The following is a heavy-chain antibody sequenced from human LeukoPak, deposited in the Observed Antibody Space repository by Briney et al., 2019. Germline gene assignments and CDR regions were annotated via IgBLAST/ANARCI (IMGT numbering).Heavy chain of an antibody. V-gene: IGHV4-34*01. D-gene: IGHD5-18*01. CDR1: GGSFSGYY. Sequence: SETLSLTCAVYGGSFSGYYWSWIRQPPGKGLEWIGEINHSGSTHYNPSLKSRVTISVDTSKNQFSLKLSSVTAADTAVYYCARHLPPCGYSYGARLYYFDYWGQGTLVTVSS. CDR2: INHSGST. CDR3: ARHLPPCGYSYGARLYYFDY. J-gene: IGHJ4*02.